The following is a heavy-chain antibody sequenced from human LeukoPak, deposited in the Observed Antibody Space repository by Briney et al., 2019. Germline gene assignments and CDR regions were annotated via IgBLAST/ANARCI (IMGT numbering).Heavy chain of an antibody. Sequence: GGSLRLSCAASGFTFSSYSMNWVRQAPGKGLEWVSHITASGTAMFYADSVKGRFTISRDNAKNSLYLQMNNLRDEDTAVYYCASSGSYRFDYWGQGTLVTVSS. CDR3: ASSGSYRFDY. CDR2: ITASGTAM. V-gene: IGHV3-48*02. D-gene: IGHD1-26*01. CDR1: GFTFSSYS. J-gene: IGHJ4*02.